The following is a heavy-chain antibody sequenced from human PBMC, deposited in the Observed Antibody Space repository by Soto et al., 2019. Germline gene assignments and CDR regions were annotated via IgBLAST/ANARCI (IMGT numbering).Heavy chain of an antibody. Sequence: LRLSCAASGFTFSSYAMSWVRQAPGKGLEWVSAISGSGGSTYYADSVKGRFTISRDNSKNTLYLQMNSLRAEDTAVYYCAKVPSSGYAYYFDYWGQGTLVTVSS. J-gene: IGHJ4*02. V-gene: IGHV3-23*01. CDR1: GFTFSSYA. D-gene: IGHD6-19*01. CDR2: ISGSGGST. CDR3: AKVPSSGYAYYFDY.